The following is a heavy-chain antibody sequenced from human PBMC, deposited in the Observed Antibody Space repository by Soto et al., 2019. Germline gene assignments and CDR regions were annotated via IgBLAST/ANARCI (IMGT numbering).Heavy chain of an antibody. Sequence: LRLSCAASGFTFSSYLMSWVRQAPGKGLEWVANIKQDGSEKYYVDSVKGRFTISRDNAKNSLYLQMNSLRAEDTAVYYCARDWGIAAAGTWGYYGMDVWGQGTTVTVSS. CDR1: GFTFSSYL. CDR3: ARDWGIAAAGTWGYYGMDV. CDR2: IKQDGSEK. V-gene: IGHV3-7*01. D-gene: IGHD6-13*01. J-gene: IGHJ6*02.